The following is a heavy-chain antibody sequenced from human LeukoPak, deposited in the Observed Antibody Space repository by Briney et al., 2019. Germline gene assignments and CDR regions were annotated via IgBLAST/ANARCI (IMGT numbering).Heavy chain of an antibody. CDR2: ISGSGGST. Sequence: GGSLRLSCAASGFTFSSYAMSGVRQAPGKGLEWVSAISGSGGSTYYADSVKGRFTISRDNSKNTLYLQMNSLRAEDTAVYYCAKGPTGSSGYGLYDYWGQGTLVTVSS. CDR3: AKGPTGSSGYGLYDY. V-gene: IGHV3-23*01. D-gene: IGHD3-22*01. CDR1: GFTFSSYA. J-gene: IGHJ4*02.